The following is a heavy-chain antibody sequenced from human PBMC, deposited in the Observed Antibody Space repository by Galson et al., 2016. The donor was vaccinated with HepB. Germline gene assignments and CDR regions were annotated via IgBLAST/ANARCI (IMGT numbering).Heavy chain of an antibody. V-gene: IGHV3-74*01. D-gene: IGHD5-18*01. CDR2: INGDGSST. Sequence: SLRLSCAASGFTFSSYWMHWVRQAPGKGLVWVSRINGDGSSTTYADSVKGRFTISRDNAKNTLYLQMNSLRFEDTAVYYCASDPRQWQRGYNYGFEYWGQGTLVSVSS. J-gene: IGHJ4*02. CDR1: GFTFSSYW. CDR3: ASDPRQWQRGYNYGFEY.